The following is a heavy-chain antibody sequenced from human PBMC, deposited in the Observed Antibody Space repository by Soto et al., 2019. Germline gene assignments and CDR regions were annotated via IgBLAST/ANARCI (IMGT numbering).Heavy chain of an antibody. D-gene: IGHD2-21*02. V-gene: IGHV3-49*04. J-gene: IGHJ4*02. CDR2: IRSKAYGGTT. Sequence: PGGSLRLSCTASGFTFGDYAMSWVRQAPGKGLEWVGFIRSKAYGGTTEYAASVKGRFTISRDDSKSIAYLQMNSLKTEDTAVYYCTLEIPGPRVTFFWGQGTLVTVYS. CDR3: TLEIPGPRVTFF. CDR1: GFTFGDYA.